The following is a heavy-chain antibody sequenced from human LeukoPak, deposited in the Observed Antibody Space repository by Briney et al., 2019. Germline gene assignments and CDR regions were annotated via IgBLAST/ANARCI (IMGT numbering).Heavy chain of an antibody. Sequence: PGGSLRLSCAASGFTVSSNYMSWVRQAPGKGLEWVSVIYSGGSTYYADSVKGRFTISRDNSKNTLYLQMNSLRAEDTAVYYCARVSVPYAFDIWGQGTMVTVSS. V-gene: IGHV3-53*01. J-gene: IGHJ3*02. D-gene: IGHD2-2*01. CDR2: IYSGGST. CDR3: ARVSVPYAFDI. CDR1: GFTVSSNY.